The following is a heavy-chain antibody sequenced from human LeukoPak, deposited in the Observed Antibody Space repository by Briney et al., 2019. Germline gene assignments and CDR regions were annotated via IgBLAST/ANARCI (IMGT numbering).Heavy chain of an antibody. CDR3: AKGSVWLAPDY. Sequence: PGGSLRLSRAASGFTFDDYAMHWVRQAPGKGLEWVSGISWNSGSIGYADSVKGRFTISRDNAKNSLYLQMNSLRAEDTALYYCAKGSVWLAPDYWGQGTLVTVSS. CDR1: GFTFDDYA. CDR2: ISWNSGSI. J-gene: IGHJ4*02. D-gene: IGHD6-19*01. V-gene: IGHV3-9*01.